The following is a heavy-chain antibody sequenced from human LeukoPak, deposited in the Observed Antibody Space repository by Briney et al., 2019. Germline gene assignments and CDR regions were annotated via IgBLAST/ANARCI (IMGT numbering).Heavy chain of an antibody. D-gene: IGHD3-22*01. CDR2: IWYDGSNK. CDR1: GFTFSSYG. V-gene: IGHV3-33*01. Sequence: PGRSLRLSCAASGFTFSSYGMHWVRQAPGKGLEWVAVIWYDGSNKYYADSVKGRFTISRDNSKNTLYLQMNSLRAEDTAVYYCASSYDSSGWEYYFDYWGQGTLVTVSS. CDR3: ASSYDSSGWEYYFDY. J-gene: IGHJ4*02.